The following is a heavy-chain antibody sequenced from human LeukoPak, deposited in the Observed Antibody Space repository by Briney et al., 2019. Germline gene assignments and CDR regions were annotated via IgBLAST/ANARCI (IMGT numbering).Heavy chain of an antibody. CDR2: MNPNSGNT. V-gene: IGHV1-8*03. J-gene: IGHJ4*02. D-gene: IGHD2-2*01. CDR1: GYTFTSYD. CDR3: ATRGYCSSTSCQVGANGHYFDY. Sequence: ASVKVSCKASGYTFTSYDINWVRQATGQGLEWMGWMNPNSGNTGYAQKFQGRVTITRNTSISTAYMELSSLRSEDTAVYYCATRGYCSSTSCQVGANGHYFDYWGQGTLVTVSS.